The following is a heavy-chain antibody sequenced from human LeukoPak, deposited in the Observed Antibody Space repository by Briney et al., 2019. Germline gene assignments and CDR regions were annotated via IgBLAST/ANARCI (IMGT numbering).Heavy chain of an antibody. V-gene: IGHV3-20*04. Sequence: GGSLRLSCAASGFTFSSYEMNWVRQAPGKGLEWVSGINWNGGSTGYADSVKGRFTISRDNAKNSLYLQMNSLRAEDTALYYCAREPYSSGWYDYYYYYMDVWGKGTTVTVSS. CDR2: INWNGGST. D-gene: IGHD6-19*01. CDR3: AREPYSSGWYDYYYYYMDV. CDR1: GFTFSSYE. J-gene: IGHJ6*03.